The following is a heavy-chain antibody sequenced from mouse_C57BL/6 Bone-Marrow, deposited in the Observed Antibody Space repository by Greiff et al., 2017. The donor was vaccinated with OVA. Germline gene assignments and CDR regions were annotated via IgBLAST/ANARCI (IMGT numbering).Heavy chain of an antibody. Sequence: EVQLVESEGGLVQPGSSMKLSCTASGFTFSDYYMAWVRQVPEKGLEWVANINYDGSSTYYLDSLKSRFIISRDNAKNILYLQMSSLKSEDTATYYCARNYGSSHCDYWGQGTTLTVSS. D-gene: IGHD1-1*01. J-gene: IGHJ2*01. CDR2: INYDGSST. V-gene: IGHV5-16*01. CDR1: GFTFSDYY. CDR3: ARNYGSSHCDY.